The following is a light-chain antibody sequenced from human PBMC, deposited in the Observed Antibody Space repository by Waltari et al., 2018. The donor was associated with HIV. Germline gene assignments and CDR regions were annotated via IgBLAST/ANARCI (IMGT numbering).Light chain of an antibody. J-gene: IGKJ2*01. V-gene: IGKV1-17*01. CDR1: QGIGID. CDR3: RQHNSYPYT. Sequence: DIQMTQSPSSLSASIGDTVTITCRASQGIGIDLGWYQQRPGKAPNRLVYAASGLQTGVPPRLSGSGSGTDFTLTISSLQPEDFATYYCRQHNSYPYTVGQGTKLEIK. CDR2: AAS.